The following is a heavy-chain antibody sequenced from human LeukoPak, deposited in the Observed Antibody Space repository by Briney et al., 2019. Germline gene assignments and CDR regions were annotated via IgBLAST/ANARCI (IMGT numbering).Heavy chain of an antibody. CDR3: ASLLWFGEYGMDV. Sequence: PGGSLRLSCAASGFTFSSYSMNWVRQAPGKRLEWVSYISSSSSTIYYADSVKGRFTISRDNAKNSLYLQMNSLRAEDTAVYYCASLLWFGEYGMDVWGQGTTVTVSS. CDR1: GFTFSSYS. J-gene: IGHJ6*02. D-gene: IGHD3-10*01. V-gene: IGHV3-48*01. CDR2: ISSSSSTI.